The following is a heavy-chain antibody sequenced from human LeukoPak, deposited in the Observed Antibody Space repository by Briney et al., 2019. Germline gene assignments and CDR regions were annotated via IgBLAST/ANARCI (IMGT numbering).Heavy chain of an antibody. J-gene: IGHJ3*02. Sequence: GESLKISCEGSEYTFTNYWIGWVRQMPGRGLEWMGIIYPGDSDTRYSPSFQGQVTISADKSISTAYLQRSSLKASDTAMYYCASTRFKNLFDAFDIWGQGTMVTVSS. V-gene: IGHV5-51*01. CDR2: IYPGDSDT. D-gene: IGHD1-14*01. CDR3: ASTRFKNLFDAFDI. CDR1: EYTFTNYW.